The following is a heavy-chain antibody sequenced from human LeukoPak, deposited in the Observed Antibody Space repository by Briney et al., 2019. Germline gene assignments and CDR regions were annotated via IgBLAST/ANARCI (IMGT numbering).Heavy chain of an antibody. CDR2: INPNSGGT. J-gene: IGHJ4*02. Sequence: GASVKVSCKASGYAFTGYYMRWVRQAPGQGLEWMGWINPNSGGTNYAQKSQGRVTMTRDTSISTAYMELSRLRSDDTAVYYCARDYGGSYFDYWGQGTLVSVSS. D-gene: IGHD1-26*01. CDR1: GYAFTGYY. CDR3: ARDYGGSYFDY. V-gene: IGHV1-2*02.